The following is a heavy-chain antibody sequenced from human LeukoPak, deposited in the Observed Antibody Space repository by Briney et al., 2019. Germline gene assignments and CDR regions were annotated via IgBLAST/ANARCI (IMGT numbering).Heavy chain of an antibody. V-gene: IGHV3-30*09. J-gene: IGHJ4*02. CDR1: GLTFSTSA. CDR2: ISYDGTNE. Sequence: GGSLRLSCAASGLTFSTSAMHWVRQAPSKGLEWVALISYDGTNEYYGDSVRGRFAISRDNSKNTVYLQMNSLRSEDTAVYYCAGAQKWSTFDSWGQRTVVTVSS. CDR3: AGAQKWSTFDS. D-gene: IGHD2-8*01.